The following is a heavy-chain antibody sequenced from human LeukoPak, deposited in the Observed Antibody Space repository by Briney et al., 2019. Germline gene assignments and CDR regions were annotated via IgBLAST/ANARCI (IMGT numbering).Heavy chain of an antibody. CDR3: ARVDTLTGYYIPLGFDY. CDR2: IKQDGSEK. Sequence: PGGSLRLSXAASGFTFSSYWMSWVGQAPGKGLEWVANIKQDGSEKYYVDSVKGRFTISRDNAKNSLYLQMNSLRAEDTAVYYCARVDTLTGYYIPLGFDYWGQGTLVTVSS. CDR1: GFTFSSYW. J-gene: IGHJ4*02. V-gene: IGHV3-7*01. D-gene: IGHD3-9*01.